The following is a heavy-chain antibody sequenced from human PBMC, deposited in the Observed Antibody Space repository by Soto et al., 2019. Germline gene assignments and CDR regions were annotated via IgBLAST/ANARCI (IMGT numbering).Heavy chain of an antibody. Sequence: PGGSLRLSCVASGFTVSGNYMRWVRQAPGKGLEWVSAIYSGGSTYYADSVEGRFTISRDNSKNALYLQMNSLRLEDTAVYYCARGRQAPDALDIWGQGTVVTVSS. CDR2: IYSGGST. V-gene: IGHV3-66*01. CDR1: GFTVSGNY. J-gene: IGHJ3*02. CDR3: ARGRQAPDALDI.